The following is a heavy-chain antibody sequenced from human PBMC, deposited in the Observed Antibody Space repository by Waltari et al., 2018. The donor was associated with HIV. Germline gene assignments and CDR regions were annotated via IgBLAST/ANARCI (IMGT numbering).Heavy chain of an antibody. V-gene: IGHV4-4*02. Sequence: VQLHESGPGLVKPSGTLSLTCAVSGGSLSGTNWWTWVRQPPGKGLEWIGEIYHDGSIKYNPSLQSRVTISIDKSKNQFSLNLSSATAADTAIYYCATRPPYRMADVRDWFDPWGQGTLVIVSS. J-gene: IGHJ5*02. CDR2: IYHDGSI. D-gene: IGHD3-16*02. CDR3: ATRPPYRMADVRDWFDP. CDR1: GGSLSGTNW.